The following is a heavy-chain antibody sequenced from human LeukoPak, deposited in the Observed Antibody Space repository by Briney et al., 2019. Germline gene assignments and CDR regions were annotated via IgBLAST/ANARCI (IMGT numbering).Heavy chain of an antibody. Sequence: GRSLSLFCAVSGFTLRIYAMLGVRGAPGRGLEGVAVISYDWSNKFYADSVRGRFTFPRGNSKNTLHREKNLRRAEHTAVFCCAKVSRIAAAGGYFDYWLQRTLV. V-gene: IGHV3-30*04. CDR3: AKVSRIAAAGGYFDY. D-gene: IGHD6-13*01. J-gene: IGHJ4*02. CDR1: GFTLRIYA. CDR2: ISYDWSNK.